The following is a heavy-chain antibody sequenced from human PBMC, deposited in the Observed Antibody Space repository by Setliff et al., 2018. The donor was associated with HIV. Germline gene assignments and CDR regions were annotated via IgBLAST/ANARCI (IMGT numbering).Heavy chain of an antibody. CDR2: IHHSGST. Sequence: PSETLSLTCAVPGCYIRSGYYWGWIRQPPGKGLEWIGTIHHSGSTYYSPSLKSRLSMSVDTSKNQFSLKLTSVTAADTAVYYCARDGRDVHYWGQGTLVTVSS. V-gene: IGHV4-38-2*02. CDR1: GCYIRSGYY. CDR3: ARDGRDVHY. J-gene: IGHJ4*02.